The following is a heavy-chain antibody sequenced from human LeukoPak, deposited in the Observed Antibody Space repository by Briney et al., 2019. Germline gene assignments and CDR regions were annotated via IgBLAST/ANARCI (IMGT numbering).Heavy chain of an antibody. Sequence: PGGSLRLSCAASGFTFSSYTMTWVRQAPGKGLEWVSGISGSGDTTYYADSVKGRFTISRDNSKNTLYLQMNSLRAEDTAVYYCAKDQTPYYWGQGTLVTVSS. V-gene: IGHV3-23*01. CDR2: ISGSGDTT. J-gene: IGHJ4*02. CDR1: GFTFSSYT. CDR3: AKDQTPYY.